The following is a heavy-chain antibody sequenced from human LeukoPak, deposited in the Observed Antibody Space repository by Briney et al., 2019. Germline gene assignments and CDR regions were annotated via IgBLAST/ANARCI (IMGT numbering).Heavy chain of an antibody. D-gene: IGHD4-17*01. CDR1: GGSISSGNYC. V-gene: IGHV4-61*02. Sequence: SETLSLTCTVPGGSISSGNYCWSWIRQPAGKGLEWIGRIFTSGTTTYNPSLQSRVTISVDTSKNQFSLRLTSVTAADTAVYYCARERFSVTTIPQPFDYWGQGTLVTVSS. J-gene: IGHJ4*02. CDR2: IFTSGTT. CDR3: ARERFSVTTIPQPFDY.